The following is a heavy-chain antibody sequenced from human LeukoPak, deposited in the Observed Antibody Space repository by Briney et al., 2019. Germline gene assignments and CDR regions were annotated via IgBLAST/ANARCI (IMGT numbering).Heavy chain of an antibody. Sequence: GGSLRLSCAASGFTFSNYAMSWVRQAPGKGLEWVSAISDSGGDTYYADSVKGRFTISRDNSRNTLYLQMSSLRAEDTAIYYCAKRIQYSSSSAYFDYWGQGTLVTVSS. V-gene: IGHV3-23*01. CDR1: GFTFSNYA. CDR3: AKRIQYSSSSAYFDY. D-gene: IGHD6-6*01. CDR2: ISDSGGDT. J-gene: IGHJ4*02.